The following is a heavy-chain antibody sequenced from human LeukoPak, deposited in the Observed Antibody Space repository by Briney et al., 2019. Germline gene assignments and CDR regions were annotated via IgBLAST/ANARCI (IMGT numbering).Heavy chain of an antibody. V-gene: IGHV3-23*01. CDR1: GFTVSSNY. D-gene: IGHD6-13*01. CDR3: ATHRTAAGKPDY. J-gene: IGHJ4*02. CDR2: ISGSGGST. Sequence: PGGPLRLSCAASGFTVSSNYMSWVRQAPGKGLEWVSAISGSGGSTYYADSVKGRFTISRDNSKNTLYLQMNSLRAEDTAVYYCATHRTAAGKPDYWGQGTLVTVSS.